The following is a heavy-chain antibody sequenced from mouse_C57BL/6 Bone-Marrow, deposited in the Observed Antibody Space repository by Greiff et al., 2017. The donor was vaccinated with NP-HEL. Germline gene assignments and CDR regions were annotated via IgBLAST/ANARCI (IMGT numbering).Heavy chain of an antibody. CDR3: VRGNYYGSSYDYFDY. Sequence: EVKLVESGGGLVQPKGSLKLSCAASGFTFNTYAMHWVRQAPGQGLEWVARIRSKSSNYATYYADSVKDRFTISRDDSQSMLYLQMNNLKTEDTAMYYWVRGNYYGSSYDYFDYWGQGTTRTVSA. V-gene: IGHV10-3*01. D-gene: IGHD1-1*01. CDR1: GFTFNTYA. J-gene: IGHJ2*01. CDR2: IRSKSSNYAT.